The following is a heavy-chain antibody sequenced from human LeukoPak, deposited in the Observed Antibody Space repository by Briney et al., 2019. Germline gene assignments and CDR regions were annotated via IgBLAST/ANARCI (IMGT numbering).Heavy chain of an antibody. CDR3: ARESYSSSYLFDY. D-gene: IGHD6-6*01. Sequence: KPSETLSLTCTVSGGSISSSSYYWGWIRQPAGKGLEWIGRIYTSGSTNYNPSLKSRVTMSVDTSKNQFSLMLSSVTAADTAVYYCARESYSSSYLFDYWGQGTLVTVSS. CDR2: IYTSGST. CDR1: GGSISSSSYY. J-gene: IGHJ4*02. V-gene: IGHV4-61*02.